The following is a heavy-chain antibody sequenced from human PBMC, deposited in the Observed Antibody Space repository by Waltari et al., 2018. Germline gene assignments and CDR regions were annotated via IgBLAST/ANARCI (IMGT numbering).Heavy chain of an antibody. CDR3: ARHTIREQPPIDP. Sequence: QVQLQESGPGLVKPSETLSLTCAVSGYSISSGYYWGWIRQPPGKGLEWIGSIYHSGSTYDNPSVKGRVTISVDTSKNPFSLKLSSGTAADTAVYYCARHTIREQPPIDPWGQGTLVTGSS. CDR2: IYHSGST. CDR1: GYSISSGYY. J-gene: IGHJ5*02. V-gene: IGHV4-38-2*01. D-gene: IGHD6-13*01.